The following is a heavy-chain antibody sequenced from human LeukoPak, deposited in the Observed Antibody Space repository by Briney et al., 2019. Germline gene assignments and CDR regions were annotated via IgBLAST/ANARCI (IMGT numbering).Heavy chain of an antibody. J-gene: IGHJ6*03. V-gene: IGHV1-2*02. CDR2: INPNSGGT. CDR1: GYTFTGYY. CDR3: AMFGSSRRYYYYYMDV. D-gene: IGHD1-26*01. Sequence: GASVKVSCKASGYTFTGYYMHWVRQAPGQGLEWMGWINPNSGGTNYAQKFQGRVTTTRDTSISTAYMELSRLRSDDTAVYYCAMFGSSRRYYYYYMDVWGKGTTVTVSS.